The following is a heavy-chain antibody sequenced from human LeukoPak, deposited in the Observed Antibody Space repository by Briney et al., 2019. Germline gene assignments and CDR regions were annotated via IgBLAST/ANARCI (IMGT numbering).Heavy chain of an antibody. J-gene: IGHJ5*02. CDR2: ISAYNGNT. Sequence: ASVKVSCKASGYTFTSYGISWVRQAPGQGLEWMGWISAYNGNTNYAQKLQGRVTKTTDTSTSTAYMELRSLRSDDTAVYYCAREGEPYNWNARFDPWGQGTLVTVSS. CDR3: AREGEPYNWNARFDP. V-gene: IGHV1-18*01. CDR1: GYTFTSYG. D-gene: IGHD1-1*01.